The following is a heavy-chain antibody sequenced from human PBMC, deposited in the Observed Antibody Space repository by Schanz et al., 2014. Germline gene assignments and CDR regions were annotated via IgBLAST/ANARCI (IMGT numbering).Heavy chain of an antibody. Sequence: QVQLLQSGAEVKKPGASMKVSCKASGYTFTTYYMLWVRQAPGQGLEWMGIINPSGGSTRYGQKFQGRITVTTDTSTSTVYLELSSLRSDDTAVYYCARGGYSSGWYDRDIAHFDYWGQGTLVIVSS. D-gene: IGHD6-19*01. CDR2: INPSGGST. J-gene: IGHJ4*02. CDR1: GYTFTTYY. V-gene: IGHV1-46*01. CDR3: ARGGYSSGWYDRDIAHFDY.